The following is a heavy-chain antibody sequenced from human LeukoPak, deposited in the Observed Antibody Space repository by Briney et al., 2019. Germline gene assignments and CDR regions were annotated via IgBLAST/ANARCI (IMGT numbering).Heavy chain of an antibody. Sequence: GGSLRLSCAASGFTFSSYAMHWVRQAPGKGLEWVAVISYDGSNKYYADSVKGRFTISRDNSKNTLYLQMNSLRAEDTAVYYCAKVRLSYDFWSGYEAPFDYWGQGTLVTVSS. CDR2: ISYDGSNK. CDR1: GFTFSSYA. J-gene: IGHJ4*02. CDR3: AKVRLSYDFWSGYEAPFDY. V-gene: IGHV3-30-3*01. D-gene: IGHD3-3*01.